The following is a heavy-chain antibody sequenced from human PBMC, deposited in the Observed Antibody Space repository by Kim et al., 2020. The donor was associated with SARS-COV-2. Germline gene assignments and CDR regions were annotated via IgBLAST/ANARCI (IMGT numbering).Heavy chain of an antibody. V-gene: IGHV3-49*04. Sequence: GGSLRLSCLSSGFTFREFPMAWVRQAPGKGLEWIGFIRSTIYGGTTEYAASVRGRFIISRDESKNIAHLQMNSLKTEDTGVYYCVRVDCSSVSCYGDDYRNYYGLDVWGQGTTVIVSS. CDR2: IRSTIYGGTT. CDR3: VRVDCSSVSCYGDDYRNYYGLDV. D-gene: IGHD2-2*01. J-gene: IGHJ6*02. CDR1: GFTFREFP.